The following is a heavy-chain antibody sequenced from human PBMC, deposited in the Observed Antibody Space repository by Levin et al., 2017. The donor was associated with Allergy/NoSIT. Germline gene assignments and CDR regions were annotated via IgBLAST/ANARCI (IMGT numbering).Heavy chain of an antibody. CDR1: GYTFIKYW. CDR2: IDPRDSYT. J-gene: IGHJ4*02. D-gene: IGHD2-2*01. Sequence: GESLKISCKGSGYTFIKYWITWVRQMPGKGLEWMGRIDPRDSYTNYSPSFEGHVTISVDTSVNTAFLQWSSLKASDTAVYYCAKNAACCSTSSCPDDSWGQGTLVIVSS. V-gene: IGHV5-10-1*01. CDR3: AKNAACCSTSSCPDDS.